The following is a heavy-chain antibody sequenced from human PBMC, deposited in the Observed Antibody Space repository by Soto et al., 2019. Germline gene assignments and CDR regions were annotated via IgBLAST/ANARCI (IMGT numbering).Heavy chain of an antibody. CDR1: GGSISGYY. D-gene: IGHD3-10*01. J-gene: IGHJ5*02. CDR2: IYYSGST. CDR3: ARGPFHYYGSGRYLNWFDP. Sequence: PETLSLTCTVSGGSISGYYWSWIRQPPGKGLEWIGYIYYSGSTNYNPSLKSRVTISVDTSKNQFSLKLSSVTAADTAVYYCARGPFHYYGSGRYLNWFDPWGQGTLVTVSS. V-gene: IGHV4-59*01.